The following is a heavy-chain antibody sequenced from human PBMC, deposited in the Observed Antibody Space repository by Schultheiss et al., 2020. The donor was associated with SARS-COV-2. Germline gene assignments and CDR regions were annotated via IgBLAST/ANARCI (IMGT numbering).Heavy chain of an antibody. D-gene: IGHD3-3*01. V-gene: IGHV4-38-2*01. CDR3: AGSGYYNYFDY. CDR2: IYHSGST. J-gene: IGHJ4*02. Sequence: SETLSLTCAVSGYSISSGYYWGWIRQPPGKGLEWIGSIYHSGSTYYNPSLKSRVTISVDTSKNQFSLKLSSVTAADTAVYYCAGSGYYNYFDYWGQGTLVTVSS. CDR1: GYSISSGYY.